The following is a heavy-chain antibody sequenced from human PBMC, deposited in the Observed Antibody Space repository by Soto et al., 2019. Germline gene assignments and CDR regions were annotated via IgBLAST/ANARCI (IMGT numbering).Heavy chain of an antibody. Sequence: PSETLSLTCAFSCYSIISGYYWGWIRQPPGKGLEWIGNIYHGGSPYYNPSLRSRVTISVDTSKNQFSLKLSSVTAADTAVYYCARDTAQGATTKVYYYGMDVWGQGTTVTVSS. CDR1: CYSIISGYY. J-gene: IGHJ6*02. D-gene: IGHD1-26*01. V-gene: IGHV4-38-2*02. CDR3: ARDTAQGATTKVYYYGMDV. CDR2: IYHGGSP.